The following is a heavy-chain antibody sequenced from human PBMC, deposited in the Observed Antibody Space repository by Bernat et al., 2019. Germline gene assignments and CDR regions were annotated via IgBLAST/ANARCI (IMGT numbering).Heavy chain of an antibody. CDR1: GGSFSGYY. CDR3: ARGRRRSWYFDL. CDR2: INHSGST. D-gene: IGHD6-25*01. V-gene: IGHV4-34*01. Sequence: QVQLQQWGAGLLKPSETLSLTCAVYGGSFSGYYWSWIRQSPGKGLEWIGEINHSGSTNYNPSLKSRVTISVDTSKNQFSLKLSSVTAADTAVYYCARGRRRSWYFDLWGRGTLVTVSS. J-gene: IGHJ2*01.